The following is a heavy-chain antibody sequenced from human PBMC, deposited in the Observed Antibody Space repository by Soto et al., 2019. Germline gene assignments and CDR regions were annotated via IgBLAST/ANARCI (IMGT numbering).Heavy chain of an antibody. CDR2: ISGSGGST. CDR1: GFTFSSYA. J-gene: IGHJ6*03. Sequence: EVQLLESGGGLVQPGGSLRLSCAASGFTFSSYAMSWVRQAPGKGLEWVSAISGSGGSTYYADSVKGRFTISRDNSKKTLYLQIDSLRAEDTAVYYCAKHAENYDFWSGNLDVNYYYYMDVWGKGTTVTVSS. CDR3: AKHAENYDFWSGNLDVNYYYYMDV. V-gene: IGHV3-23*01. D-gene: IGHD3-3*01.